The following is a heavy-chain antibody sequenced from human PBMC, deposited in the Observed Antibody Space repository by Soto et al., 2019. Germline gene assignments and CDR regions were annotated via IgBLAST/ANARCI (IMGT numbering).Heavy chain of an antibody. CDR3: ARSGSRPHDY. V-gene: IGHV3-30-3*01. D-gene: IGHD3-10*01. CDR2: ISYAGSNK. J-gene: IGHJ4*02. CDR1: GFTFSSYA. Sequence: QVQLVESGGGVVQPGRSLRLSCTASGFTFSSYAMHWVRQAPGKGLEWVAVISYAGSNKYYADSVKGRLTISRDNSKNTLYLQMNSLRAEDTAVYYCARSGSRPHDYWGQGTLVTVSS.